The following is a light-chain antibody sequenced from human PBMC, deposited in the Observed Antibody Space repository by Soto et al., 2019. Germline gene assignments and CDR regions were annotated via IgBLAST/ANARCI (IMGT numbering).Light chain of an antibody. J-gene: IGLJ2*01. Sequence: QPASVSGSPGQSITISCTGTSSDVGGYNYVSWYQQHPGKAPKLMIYDVSNRPSGVSNRFSGSKSGNTASLTISGLQAEDEADYYCSSYTSSSTLEAVFGGGTKVTVL. CDR3: SSYTSSSTLEAV. V-gene: IGLV2-14*01. CDR1: SSDVGGYNY. CDR2: DVS.